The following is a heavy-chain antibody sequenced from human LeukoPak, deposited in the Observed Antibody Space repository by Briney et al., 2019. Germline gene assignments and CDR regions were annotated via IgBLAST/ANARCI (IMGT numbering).Heavy chain of an antibody. Sequence: ASVKVSCKASGYTFTSYDINWVRQATGQGLEWMGWMNPNSGNTGYAQKFQGRVTMTRNTSISTAYMELSSLRSEDTAVYYCARVRGYDWDFDYWGQGTLVTVSS. D-gene: IGHD5-12*01. J-gene: IGHJ4*02. CDR2: MNPNSGNT. CDR3: ARVRGYDWDFDY. V-gene: IGHV1-8*01. CDR1: GYTFTSYD.